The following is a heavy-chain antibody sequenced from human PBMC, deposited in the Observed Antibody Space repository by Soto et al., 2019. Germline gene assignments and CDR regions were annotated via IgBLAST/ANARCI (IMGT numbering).Heavy chain of an antibody. V-gene: IGHV4-39*02. CDR1: GYSVSSSDYY. J-gene: IGHJ6*02. CDR3: AKDLPREGYCSGGSCYSYYYYGMDV. D-gene: IGHD2-15*01. Sequence: SETLSITCSVSGYSVSSSDYYWAWIRQPPGKGLEWIGSMFYSGLTYYNPSLKSRVTLSVDTSKNHFSVRLNSVTAADTAVYYCAKDLPREGYCSGGSCYSYYYYGMDVWGQGTTVTVSS. CDR2: MFYSGLT.